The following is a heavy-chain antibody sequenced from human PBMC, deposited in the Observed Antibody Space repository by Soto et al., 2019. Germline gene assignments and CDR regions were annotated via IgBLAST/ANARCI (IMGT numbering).Heavy chain of an antibody. CDR1: GFTFDDYA. CDR2: IHWNSGSI. Sequence: EVQLVESGGGLVPPGRSLRLSCAASGFTFDDYAMHWVRQVPGKGLEWVSGIHWNSGSIGYGDSVKGRFAISRDNAKNSLHLQMHSLSAEYTAFYYCVKYESINWYIGIFRHWGQGSLGTVTS. V-gene: IGHV3-9*01. J-gene: IGHJ1*01. D-gene: IGHD6-13*01. CDR3: VKYESINWYIGIFRH.